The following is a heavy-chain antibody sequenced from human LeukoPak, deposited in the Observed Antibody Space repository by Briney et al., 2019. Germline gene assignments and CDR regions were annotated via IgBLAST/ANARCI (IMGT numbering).Heavy chain of an antibody. D-gene: IGHD4-23*01. CDR2: IRYDGNNK. V-gene: IGHV3-30*02. CDR1: GFTFDDYA. Sequence: PGRSLRLSCAASGFTFDDYAMHWVRQAPGRGLEWVAFIRYDGNNKNYADSVKGRFTISRDNSKDTLYLQMNSLRAEDTAVYYCAKGDDYGANTRLPKYNWFDPWGQGTLVTVSS. CDR3: AKGDDYGANTRLPKYNWFDP. J-gene: IGHJ5*02.